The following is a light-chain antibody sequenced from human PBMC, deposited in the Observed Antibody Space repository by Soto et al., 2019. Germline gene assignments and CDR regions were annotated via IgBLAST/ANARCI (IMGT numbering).Light chain of an antibody. CDR3: QWYKSY. CDR2: DAS. CDR1: QSIRSS. J-gene: IGKJ2*01. V-gene: IGKV1-5*01. Sequence: DIQMTQSPSTLSASVGDRVTITCRASQSIRSSLAWFQQKSGKAPKVLIYDASTLQSGVPSRFSGSQSGTEFTLTISSLQPDDSATYYCQWYKSYFGQGTRLEIK.